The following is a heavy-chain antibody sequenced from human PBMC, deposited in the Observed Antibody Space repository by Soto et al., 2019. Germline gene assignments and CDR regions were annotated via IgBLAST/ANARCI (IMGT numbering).Heavy chain of an antibody. CDR1: GFTFSSYS. V-gene: IGHV3-21*01. Sequence: XESLRLSCAASGFTFSSYSMNWVRQAPGKGLEWVSSISSSSSYIYYADSVKGRFTISRDNAKNSLYLQMNSLRAEDTAVYYCARAAYYYDSSGYSNDAFDIWGQGTMVTVSS. D-gene: IGHD3-22*01. CDR3: ARAAYYYDSSGYSNDAFDI. J-gene: IGHJ3*02. CDR2: ISSSSSYI.